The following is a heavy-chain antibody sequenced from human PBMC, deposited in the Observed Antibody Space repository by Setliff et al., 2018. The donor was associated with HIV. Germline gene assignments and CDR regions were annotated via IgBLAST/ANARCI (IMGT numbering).Heavy chain of an antibody. J-gene: IGHJ2*01. CDR3: VREVVSAVWYFDH. V-gene: IGHV4-4*07. CDR1: GGSMNDYY. Sequence: LSLTCTVSGGSMNDYYWSWVRQPAGKTLEWLGRISSSGISTYNFSLRSRVTMSIDTSNNQFSLTLNSVTAADTAGYCCVREVVSAVWYFDHWGRGIQVTVSS. CDR2: ISSSGIS.